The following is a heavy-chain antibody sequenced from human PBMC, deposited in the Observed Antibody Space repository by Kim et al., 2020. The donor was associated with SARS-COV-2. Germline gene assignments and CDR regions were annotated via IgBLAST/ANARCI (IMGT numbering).Heavy chain of an antibody. CDR3: ARSYYYGSGSWDY. J-gene: IGHJ4*02. Sequence: YTPSLKSRVTTSVDTSKNQFSLKLSSVTAADTAVYYCARSYYYGSGSWDYWGQGTLVTVSS. V-gene: IGHV4-31*02. D-gene: IGHD3-10*01.